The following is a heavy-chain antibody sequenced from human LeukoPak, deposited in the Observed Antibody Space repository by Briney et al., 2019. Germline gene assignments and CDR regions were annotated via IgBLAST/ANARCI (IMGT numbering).Heavy chain of an antibody. CDR3: ARDGVTITYYFDY. CDR2: IYSGGSA. V-gene: IGHV3-66*01. Sequence: GGTLRLSCAASGFTFSSYGMSWVRQAPGKGLEWVSVIYSGGSAYYADSVKGRFTISRDNSKNTLYLQMNSLRAEDTAVYYCARDGVTITYYFDYRGQGTLVTVSS. D-gene: IGHD4-23*01. J-gene: IGHJ4*02. CDR1: GFTFSSYG.